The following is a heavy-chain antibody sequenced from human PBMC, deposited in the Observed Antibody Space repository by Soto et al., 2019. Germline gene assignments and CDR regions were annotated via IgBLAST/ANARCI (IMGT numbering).Heavy chain of an antibody. V-gene: IGHV1-69*13. Sequence: SVKVSCKASGGTFSSYAISWVRQAPGQGLEWMGGIIPIFGTANYAQKFQGRVTITADESTSTAYMELSSLRSEDTAVYYCARYYYDSSGYYYYYYAMDVWGHGTTVTVS. CDR1: GGTFSSYA. CDR3: ARYYYDSSGYYYYYYAMDV. J-gene: IGHJ6*02. D-gene: IGHD3-22*01. CDR2: IIPIFGTA.